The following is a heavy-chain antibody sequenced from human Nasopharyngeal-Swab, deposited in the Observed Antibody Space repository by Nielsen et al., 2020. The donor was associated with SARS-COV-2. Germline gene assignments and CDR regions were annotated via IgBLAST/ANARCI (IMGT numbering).Heavy chain of an antibody. V-gene: IGHV1-8*01. D-gene: IGHD5-18*01. CDR1: GYTFTSSD. CDR2: MNPNSGNA. Sequence: ASVKVSCKASGYTFTSSDINWVRQATGQRLEWMGWMNPNSGNAGYAQKFQGRVTMTRDTSISTAYMELSSLRSEDTAVYYCRRGYSYGYPFDGMDVWGQGTTVTVSS. J-gene: IGHJ6*02. CDR3: RRGYSYGYPFDGMDV.